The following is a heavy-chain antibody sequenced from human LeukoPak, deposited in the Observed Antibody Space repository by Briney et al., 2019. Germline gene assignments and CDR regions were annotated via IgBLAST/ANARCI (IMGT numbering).Heavy chain of an antibody. D-gene: IGHD2-2*02. V-gene: IGHV3-66*01. Sequence: AGGSLRHSCAGSGFTVSTNYMNWVRQAPGKGLEWVSVMYTDGSTYYADSVKGRFIMSRDNSKNTVYLQMNSLRDEDTALYYCAKDLGYCSSTSCYSHAFDIWGQGTMVTVSS. CDR3: AKDLGYCSSTSCYSHAFDI. J-gene: IGHJ3*02. CDR1: GFTVSTNY. CDR2: MYTDGST.